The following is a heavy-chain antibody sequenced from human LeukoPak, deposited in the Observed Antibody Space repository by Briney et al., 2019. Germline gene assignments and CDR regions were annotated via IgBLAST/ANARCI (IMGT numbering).Heavy chain of an antibody. V-gene: IGHV1-2*02. Sequence: ASVKVSCKASGYTFTDYYLHWVRQAPGHGLEWMGWINPKTGVTKYAQNFQGRVTMTRDTSINTAYMEVSRLRSDDTAVFYCANSLSSGGINDYWGQGTLVTVSS. J-gene: IGHJ4*02. CDR2: INPKTGVT. D-gene: IGHD3-22*01. CDR3: ANSLSSGGINDY. CDR1: GYTFTDYY.